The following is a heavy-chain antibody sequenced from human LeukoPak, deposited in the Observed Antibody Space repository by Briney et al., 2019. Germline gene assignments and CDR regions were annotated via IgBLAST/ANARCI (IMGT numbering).Heavy chain of an antibody. CDR3: ARYYDTLSYMDV. CDR2: IFYSGRT. CDR1: GGSISSGDYY. V-gene: IGHV4-30-4*08. D-gene: IGHD3-9*01. Sequence: SQTLSLTCTVSGGSISSGDYYWSWIRQPPGKGLEWIGYIFYSGRTYYNPSVKSRLDISINTSENQFSVKLSSVTAADTAVYYCARYYDTLSYMDVWGKGTTVTVSS. J-gene: IGHJ6*03.